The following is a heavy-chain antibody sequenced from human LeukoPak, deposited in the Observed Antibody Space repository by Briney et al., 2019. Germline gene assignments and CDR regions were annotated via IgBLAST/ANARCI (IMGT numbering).Heavy chain of an antibody. D-gene: IGHD3-10*01. CDR1: GGSFSGYY. Sequence: SETLSLTCAVYGGSFSGYYWSWIRQPPGKGLEWIGEINHSGSTNYNPSLKSRVTISVDTSKNQFSLKLSSVTAADTAVYYCARQPSWFGELISFDYWGQGTLVTVSS. CDR3: ARQPSWFGELISFDY. J-gene: IGHJ4*02. V-gene: IGHV4-34*01. CDR2: INHSGST.